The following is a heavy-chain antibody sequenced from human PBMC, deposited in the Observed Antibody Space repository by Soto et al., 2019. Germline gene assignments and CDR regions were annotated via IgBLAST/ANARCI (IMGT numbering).Heavy chain of an antibody. J-gene: IGHJ1*01. CDR2: ISGSGGST. CDR1: GFTFSSYA. Sequence: GSLRLSCAASGFTFSSYAMSWVRQAPGKGLEWVSAISGSGGSTYYADSVKGRFTISRDNSKNSLYLQMSSLRAEDTAVYYCARDPNPYYFSGPALPAEYFHHWGQGTLVTVSS. CDR3: ARDPNPYYFSGPALPAEYFHH. V-gene: IGHV3-23*01. D-gene: IGHD3-10*01.